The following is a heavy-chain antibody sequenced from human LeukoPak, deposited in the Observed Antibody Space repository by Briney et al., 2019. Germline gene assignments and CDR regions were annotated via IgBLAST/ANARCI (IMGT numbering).Heavy chain of an antibody. V-gene: IGHV3-30*02. CDR2: VRYGGNIK. Sequence: PGGSLRLSCATSEFTFSAYAMHWIRQAPGRWQEWVAFVRYGGNIKYYADSVKGRFTISRDNSKNTLYLQMNSLRPEDTAFYYCTKDLGTVYNIFDYWGQGTLVTVSS. J-gene: IGHJ4*02. D-gene: IGHD3-9*01. CDR3: TKDLGTVYNIFDY. CDR1: EFTFSAYA.